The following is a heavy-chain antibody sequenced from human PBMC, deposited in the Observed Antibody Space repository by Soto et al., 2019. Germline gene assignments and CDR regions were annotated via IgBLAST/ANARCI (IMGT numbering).Heavy chain of an antibody. D-gene: IGHD2-2*01. Sequence: WGSLRLSCAASGFTFSSYAMHWVRQAPGKGLEWVAVILYDGRNKYYADSVKGRFTISRDNSKNTLYLQMNSLRAEDTAVYYCARDSYCSSTSCPGAALDIWGKGTMVTVSS. CDR3: ARDSYCSSTSCPGAALDI. V-gene: IGHV3-30*04. CDR1: GFTFSSYA. J-gene: IGHJ3*02. CDR2: ILYDGRNK.